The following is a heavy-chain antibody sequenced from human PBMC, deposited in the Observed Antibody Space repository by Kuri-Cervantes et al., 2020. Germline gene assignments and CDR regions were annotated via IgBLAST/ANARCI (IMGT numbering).Heavy chain of an antibody. D-gene: IGHD3-9*01. CDR2: IYYSWST. CDR1: GGSISSYY. Sequence: GSLRLSCTVSGGSISSYYWSWIRQPPGKGLEWVGYIYYSWSTNYNPSLKSRVTISVDTSKNQFSLKLSSVTAADTAVYYCAATADILTGYRYWFFDLLGRGTLVTVSS. CDR3: AATADILTGYRYWFFDL. V-gene: IGHV4-59*01. J-gene: IGHJ2*01.